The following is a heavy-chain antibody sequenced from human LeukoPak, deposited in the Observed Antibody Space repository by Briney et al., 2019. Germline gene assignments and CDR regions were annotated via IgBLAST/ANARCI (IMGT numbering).Heavy chain of an antibody. CDR2: INPSSGGT. V-gene: IGHV1-2*02. CDR3: ARVKRKTTVTTPTGY. Sequence: ASVKVSCKASGYTFTGYYMHWVRQAPGQGLEWMGWINPSSGGTNYAQKFQGRVTMTRDTSISTAYMELSRLRSDDTAVYYCARVKRKTTVTTPTGYWGQGTLVTVSS. J-gene: IGHJ4*02. D-gene: IGHD4-17*01. CDR1: GYTFTGYY.